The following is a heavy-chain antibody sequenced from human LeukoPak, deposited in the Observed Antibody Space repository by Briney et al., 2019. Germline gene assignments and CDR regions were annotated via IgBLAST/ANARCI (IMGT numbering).Heavy chain of an antibody. CDR2: IYYSGST. Sequence: PSETLSLTCTVSGGSISSYYWSWIRQPPGKGLEWIGYIYYSGSTYYNPSLKSRVTISVDTSKNQFSLKLSSVTAADTAVYYCASYCSGGSCYSVIDYWGQGTLVTVSS. J-gene: IGHJ4*02. CDR1: GGSISSYY. D-gene: IGHD2-15*01. V-gene: IGHV4-59*12. CDR3: ASYCSGGSCYSVIDY.